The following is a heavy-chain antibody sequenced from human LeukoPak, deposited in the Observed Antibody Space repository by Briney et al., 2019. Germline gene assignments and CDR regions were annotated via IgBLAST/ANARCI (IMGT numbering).Heavy chain of an antibody. CDR3: AKGSSTSWPSFDY. CDR2: ISDGGDST. V-gene: IGHV3-23*01. J-gene: IGHJ4*02. D-gene: IGHD6-13*01. CDR1: GFTFSTYA. Sequence: GGSLRLSCAASGFTFSTYAMSWVRQAPGKGLEWVSTISDGGDSTYYADSVKGRFTISRDNSKNTLYLQMNSLRAEVAAVYYCAKGSSTSWPSFDYWGQGTLVTVSS.